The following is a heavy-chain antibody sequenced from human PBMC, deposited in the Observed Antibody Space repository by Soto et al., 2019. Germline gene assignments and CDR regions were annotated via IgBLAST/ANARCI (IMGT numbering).Heavy chain of an antibody. CDR1: GGSISDNDYY. CDR3: ARLAYPATGATADGDDAVDL. V-gene: IGHV4-39*01. J-gene: IGHJ3*01. CDR2: IPHTGAA. D-gene: IGHD2-15*01. Sequence: QMQLLESGPGLVKPSETLSLTCTVSGGSISDNDYYWNWIRQPPGRGLEWVGIIPHTGAAYYNPSLEGRVVISVGTTENRFSLNLSSVTADDTAVYYCARLAYPATGATADGDDAVDLWGLGTMVTVSS.